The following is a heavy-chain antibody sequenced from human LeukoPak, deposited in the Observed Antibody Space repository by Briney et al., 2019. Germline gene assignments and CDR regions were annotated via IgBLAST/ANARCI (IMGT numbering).Heavy chain of an antibody. V-gene: IGHV3-23*01. CDR3: AKGGIAAAGTSFYSDY. CDR2: ISGSGSGT. J-gene: IGHJ4*02. Sequence: GGSLSLSCAASGFTFSSYAMSWVRQAPGKGLEWVSGISGSGSGTYYPDSVKGRFTISRDNSKNTLYLQMNSLRAEDTAVYYCAKGGIAAAGTSFYSDYWGQGTLVTVSS. CDR1: GFTFSSYA. D-gene: IGHD6-13*01.